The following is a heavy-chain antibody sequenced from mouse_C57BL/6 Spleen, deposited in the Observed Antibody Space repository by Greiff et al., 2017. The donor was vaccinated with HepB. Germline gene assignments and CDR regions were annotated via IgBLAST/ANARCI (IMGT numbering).Heavy chain of an antibody. Sequence: VQLPQSGAELAKPGASVKLSCKASGYTFTSHWMHWVKQRPGQGLEWIGYINPSSGYTKYNQKFKDKATLTADKSASTAYMQLSSLTYEASAVYGCPRWGPLYGSSYGYFDVWSTGATVTVSS. CDR2: INPSSGYT. CDR3: PRWGPLYGSSYGYFDV. V-gene: IGHV1-7*01. J-gene: IGHJ1*03. CDR1: GYTFTSHW. D-gene: IGHD1-1*01.